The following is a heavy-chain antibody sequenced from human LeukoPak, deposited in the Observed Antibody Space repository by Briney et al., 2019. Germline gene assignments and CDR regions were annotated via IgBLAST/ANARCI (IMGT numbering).Heavy chain of an antibody. CDR3: ARDHRIYGMDV. CDR1: GFTLSDYY. Sequence: GESLRLSCAVSGFTLSDYYMSWIRQAPGRGVEWVSYISSSGSTIYYADSVKGRFTISRDNAKNSLYLQMNSLRAEDTAVYYCARDHRIYGMDVWGQGTTVTVSS. J-gene: IGHJ6*02. V-gene: IGHV3-11*01. CDR2: ISSSGSTI.